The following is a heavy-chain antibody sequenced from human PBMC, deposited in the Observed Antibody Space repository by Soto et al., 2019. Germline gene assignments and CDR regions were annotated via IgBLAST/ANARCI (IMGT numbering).Heavy chain of an antibody. J-gene: IGHJ5*02. CDR3: AREGDQLLSSAWFDP. CDR1: GFTFSSYW. Sequence: PGGSLRLSXAASGFTFSSYWMSWVRQAPGKGLEWVANIKQDGSEKYYVDSVKGRFTISRDNAKNSLYLQMNSLRAEDTAVYYCAREGDQLLSSAWFDPWGQGTLVTVSS. V-gene: IGHV3-7*01. CDR2: IKQDGSEK. D-gene: IGHD2-2*01.